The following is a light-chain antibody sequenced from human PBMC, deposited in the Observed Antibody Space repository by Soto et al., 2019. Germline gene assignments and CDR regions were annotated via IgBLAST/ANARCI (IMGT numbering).Light chain of an antibody. CDR3: CSYAGSYTWV. Sequence: QSVLTQPRSVSGSPGQSVTISCTGTSSDVGGYNFVSWYHQYPGKAPKLMIYDVSKRPSGVPDRFSGSKSGNTASLTISGLQAEDEADYYCCSYAGSYTWVFGTGTKLTVL. CDR1: SSDVGGYNF. CDR2: DVS. V-gene: IGLV2-11*01. J-gene: IGLJ1*01.